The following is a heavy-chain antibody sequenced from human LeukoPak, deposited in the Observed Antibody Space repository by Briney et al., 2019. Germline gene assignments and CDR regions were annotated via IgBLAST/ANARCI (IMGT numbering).Heavy chain of an antibody. Sequence: PSQTLSLTCTVSGGSIGTYYWSWIRQSPGKGLEWIGYIYVTGSTRYNPYLQSRVTISVDTSRNQFFLKMSSVTAADTAVYYCARGYDIMTDFQNYGLDVWGQGTTVTVS. CDR1: GGSIGTYY. J-gene: IGHJ6*02. CDR2: IYVTGST. D-gene: IGHD3-9*01. CDR3: ARGYDIMTDFQNYGLDV. V-gene: IGHV4-4*09.